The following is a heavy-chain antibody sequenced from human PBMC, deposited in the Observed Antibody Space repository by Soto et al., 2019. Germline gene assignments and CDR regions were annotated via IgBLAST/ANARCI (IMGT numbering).Heavy chain of an antibody. Sequence: GGSLRLSCAASGFTFTRYSMNWVRQAPGKGLEWVSSISSTTNYIYYGDSMKGRFTISRDNAKNSLYLEMNSLRAEDTAVYYCARESEGLTSNFDYWGQGTLVTVSS. V-gene: IGHV3-21*06. CDR1: GFTFTRYS. CDR2: ISSTTNYI. CDR3: ARESEGLTSNFDY. J-gene: IGHJ4*02.